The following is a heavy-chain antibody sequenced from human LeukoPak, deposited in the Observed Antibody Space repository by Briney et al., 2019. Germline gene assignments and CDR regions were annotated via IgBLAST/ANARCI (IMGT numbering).Heavy chain of an antibody. CDR2: ISSSSSYR. J-gene: IGHJ4*02. V-gene: IGHV3-21*01. CDR3: ARARGYCSGGSCFSYVPYYFDY. Sequence: GGSLRLSCAASGFTFSSYSMNWVRQAPGKGLEWGSSISSSSSYRYYADSVKGRFTISRDNAKNSLYLQMNSLRAGDTAVYYCARARGYCSGGSCFSYVPYYFDYWGQGTLVTVSS. D-gene: IGHD2-15*01. CDR1: GFTFSSYS.